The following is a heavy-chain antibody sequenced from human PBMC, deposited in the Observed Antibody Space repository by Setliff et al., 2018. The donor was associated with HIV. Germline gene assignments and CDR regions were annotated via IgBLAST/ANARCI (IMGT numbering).Heavy chain of an antibody. Sequence: SETLSLTCAVSGGSISSGAYYWGWVRQPPGKGLDWIGSIYFTGSTYYNPSLKSRVAISVDTSKNQFSLRLSSVTAADTAVYYCARGYHLLNPDYWGQGTLVTVSS. D-gene: IGHD2-2*02. CDR3: ARGYHLLNPDY. CDR1: GGSISSGAYY. J-gene: IGHJ4*02. V-gene: IGHV4-31*11. CDR2: IYFTGST.